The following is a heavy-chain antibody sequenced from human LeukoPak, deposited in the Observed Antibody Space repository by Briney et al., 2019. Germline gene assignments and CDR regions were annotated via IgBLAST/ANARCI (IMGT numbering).Heavy chain of an antibody. CDR2: INPSGGST. CDR3: ARGGYCSSTSCRLGYYYMDV. CDR1: GYTFTSYY. Sequence: ASVKVSCKASGYTFTSYYMHWVRQAPGQGLEWMGIINPSGGSTSYAQKFQGRVTMTRDTSTSTVYMELSSLRYEDTAVYYCARGGYCSSTSCRLGYYYMDVWGKGTTVTISS. V-gene: IGHV1-46*01. D-gene: IGHD2-2*03. J-gene: IGHJ6*03.